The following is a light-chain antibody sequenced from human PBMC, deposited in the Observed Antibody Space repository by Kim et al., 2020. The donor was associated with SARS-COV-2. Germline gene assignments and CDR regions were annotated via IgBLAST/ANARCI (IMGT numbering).Light chain of an antibody. CDR2: YDD. J-gene: IGLJ2*01. V-gene: IGLV1-36*01. CDR3: AAWDDSLNGVV. Sequence: RQRVIISCSGSTSNIGNNAVNWYQQFPGKAPKLLIYYDDLLPSGVSDRFSGSKSGTSASLAISGLQSEDEADYYCAAWDDSLNGVVFGGGTKLTVL. CDR1: TSNIGNNA.